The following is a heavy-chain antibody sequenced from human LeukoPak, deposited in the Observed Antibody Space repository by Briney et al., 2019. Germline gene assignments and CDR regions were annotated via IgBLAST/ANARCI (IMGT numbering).Heavy chain of an antibody. Sequence: ASVKVSCKASGGTFSSYAISWVRQAPGQGLEWMGRIIYPGDSDTRYSPSFQGQVTISADKSINTAYLQWSSLKASDTAIYYCARRGEAMDPFDYWGQGTLVTVSS. CDR1: GGTFSSYA. J-gene: IGHJ4*02. V-gene: IGHV5-51*01. D-gene: IGHD5-18*01. CDR3: ARRGEAMDPFDY. CDR2: IYPGDSDT.